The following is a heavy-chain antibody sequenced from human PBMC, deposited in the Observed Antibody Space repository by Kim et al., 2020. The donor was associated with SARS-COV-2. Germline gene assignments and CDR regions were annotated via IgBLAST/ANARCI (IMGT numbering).Heavy chain of an antibody. V-gene: IGHV3-9*01. CDR2: ISWNSGSI. D-gene: IGHD2-15*01. J-gene: IGHJ4*03. CDR1: GFTFDDYA. CDR3: AKGPAAYCSGGSCYFDY. Sequence: GGSLRLSCAASGFTFDDYAMHWVRQAPGKGLEWVSGISWNSGSICYADSVKGRFTISRDNSKTSLYLQMNSLRADDTALYYCAKGPAAYCSGGSCYFDY.